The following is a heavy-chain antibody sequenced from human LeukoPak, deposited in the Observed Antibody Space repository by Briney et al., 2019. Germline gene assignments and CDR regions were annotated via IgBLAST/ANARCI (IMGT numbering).Heavy chain of an antibody. J-gene: IGHJ4*02. V-gene: IGHV7-4-1*02. CDR2: INTNTGNP. Sequence: ASVMVSCKASGYTFTNYAMNWVRQAPGQGLEWMGWINTNTGNPTYAQGFTGRFVFSLDTSVSTAYLQISSLKAEDTAVYYCARGNRKIAVDIWGQGTLVTVSS. D-gene: IGHD6-19*01. CDR1: GYTFTNYA. CDR3: ARGNRKIAVDI.